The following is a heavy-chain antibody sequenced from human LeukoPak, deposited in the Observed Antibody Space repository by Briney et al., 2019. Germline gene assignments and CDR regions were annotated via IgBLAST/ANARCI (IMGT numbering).Heavy chain of an antibody. CDR1: GFTFSSYG. V-gene: IGHV3-30*18. D-gene: IGHD3-10*01. J-gene: IGHJ4*02. CDR2: ISYDGSNK. CDR3: AKDGYGSGTMTTD. Sequence: GGSLRLSCAASGFTFSSYGMHWVRQAPGKGLEWVAVISYDGSNKYYADSVKGRFTISRDNSKNTLYLQMNSLRAEDTAVYYCAKDGYGSGTMTTDWGQGTLVTVSS.